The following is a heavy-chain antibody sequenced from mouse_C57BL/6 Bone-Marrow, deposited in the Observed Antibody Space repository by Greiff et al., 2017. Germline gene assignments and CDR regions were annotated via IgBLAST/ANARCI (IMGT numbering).Heavy chain of an antibody. CDR2: IYPGSGST. D-gene: IGHD2-5*01. CDR3: AIPYYSNYWYFDV. CDR1: GYTFTSYW. V-gene: IGHV1-55*01. J-gene: IGHJ1*03. Sequence: VQLQQPGAELVKPGASVKMSCKASGYTFTSYWITWVKQRPGQGLEWIGDIYPGSGSTNYNEKFKSKATLTVDTSSSTAYMQLSSLTSEYSAVYYCAIPYYSNYWYFDVWGTGTTVTVSS.